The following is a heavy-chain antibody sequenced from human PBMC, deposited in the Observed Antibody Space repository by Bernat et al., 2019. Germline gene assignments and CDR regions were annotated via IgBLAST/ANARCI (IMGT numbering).Heavy chain of an antibody. Sequence: EVQLLESGGGLVQPGGSLRLSCAASGFTFSSYVMSWVRQAPGKGLEWVSAISGSGGSTYYADSVKGRFTISRDNSKNTLYLQMNSLRAEDTAVYYCAKSLLSVVVVAATWFDPWGQGTLVTVSS. J-gene: IGHJ5*02. D-gene: IGHD2-15*01. CDR1: GFTFSSYV. CDR2: ISGSGGST. CDR3: AKSLLSVVVVAATWFDP. V-gene: IGHV3-23*01.